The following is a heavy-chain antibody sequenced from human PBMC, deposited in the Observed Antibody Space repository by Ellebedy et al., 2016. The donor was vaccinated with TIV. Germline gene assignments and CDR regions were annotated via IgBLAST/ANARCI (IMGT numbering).Heavy chain of an antibody. CDR3: ANGDEPITGNGFDY. V-gene: IGHV3-43D*03. CDR2: ISWDGGST. J-gene: IGHJ4*02. D-gene: IGHD1-20*01. Sequence: GGSLRLSXAASGFTFDDYAMHWVRQAPGKGLEWVSLISWDGGSTYYADSVKGRFTISRDNSKNSLYLQMNSLRTEDTALYYCANGDEPITGNGFDYWGQGTLVTVSS. CDR1: GFTFDDYA.